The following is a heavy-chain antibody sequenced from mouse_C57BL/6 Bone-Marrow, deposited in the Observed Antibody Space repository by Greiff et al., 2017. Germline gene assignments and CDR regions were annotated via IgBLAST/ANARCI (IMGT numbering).Heavy chain of an antibody. J-gene: IGHJ2*01. D-gene: IGHD2-3*01. Sequence: EVKLVESGPELVKPGASVKISCKASGYSFTGYYMNWVKQSPEKSLEWIGEINPSTGGTTYNQKFKAKATLTVDKSSSTAYMQLKSLTSEDSAVYYCAREDGYYVWGQGTTLTVSS. CDR3: AREDGYYV. CDR2: INPSTGGT. CDR1: GYSFTGYY. V-gene: IGHV1-42*01.